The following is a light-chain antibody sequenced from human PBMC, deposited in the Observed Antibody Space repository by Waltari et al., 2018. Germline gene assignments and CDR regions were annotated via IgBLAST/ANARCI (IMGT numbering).Light chain of an antibody. CDR3: GTWESSLIVV. J-gene: IGLJ2*01. CDR1: GTNNENNF. Sequence: QSVLTQPPSVSAAAGQKVANSCPGSGTNNENNFVYLYQQHPETAPKLLIFDNNKRPSGIPDRFSGSKSGSSATLGIAGLPTGDEAEYYCGTWESSLIVVFGGGTKLTVL. V-gene: IGLV1-51*01. CDR2: DNN.